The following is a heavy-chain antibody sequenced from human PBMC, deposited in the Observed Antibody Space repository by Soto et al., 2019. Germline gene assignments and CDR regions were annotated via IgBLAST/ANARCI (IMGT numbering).Heavy chain of an antibody. CDR3: ARGQVAVTTRPSGYGMDV. CDR1: GYTFTGYY. D-gene: IGHD4-17*01. J-gene: IGHJ6*02. Sequence: ASVKVSCKASGYTFTGYYMHWVRQAPGQGLEWMGWINPNSGGTNYAQKFQGWVTMTRDTSISTAYMELSRLRSDDTALYYCARGQVAVTTRPSGYGMDVWGQGTTVTVSS. CDR2: INPNSGGT. V-gene: IGHV1-2*04.